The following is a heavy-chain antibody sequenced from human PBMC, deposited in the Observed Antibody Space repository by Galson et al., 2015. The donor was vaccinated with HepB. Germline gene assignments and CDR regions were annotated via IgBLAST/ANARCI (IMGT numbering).Heavy chain of an antibody. CDR3: ARSWYSSSSNDHFDY. V-gene: IGHV3-30-3*01. CDR1: GFTFSSYA. D-gene: IGHD6-13*01. Sequence: SLRLSCAASGFTFSSYAMHWVRQAPGKGLEWVAVISYDGSNKYYADSVKGRFTISRDNSKNTLYLQMNSLRAEDTAVYYCARSWYSSSSNDHFDYWGQGTLVTVSS. J-gene: IGHJ4*02. CDR2: ISYDGSNK.